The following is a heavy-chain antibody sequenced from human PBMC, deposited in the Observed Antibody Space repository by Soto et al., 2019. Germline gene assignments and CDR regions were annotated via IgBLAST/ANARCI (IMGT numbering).Heavy chain of an antibody. CDR1: GFTLSHSW. J-gene: IGHJ5*02. CDR3: PTVFDT. Sequence: GGSLRLSCVVSGFTLSHSWIHWVRQAPGRGLVWVSGMSNDGTTFYADSVKGRFTISRDNAKNAVYLQMNSLRDEDTAFYYCPTVFDTWGQGLLVTVSS. V-gene: IGHV3-74*01. CDR2: MSNDGTT.